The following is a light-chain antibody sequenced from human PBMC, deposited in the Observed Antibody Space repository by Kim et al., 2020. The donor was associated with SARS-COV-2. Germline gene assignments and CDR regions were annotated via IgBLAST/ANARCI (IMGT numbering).Light chain of an antibody. V-gene: IGKV3-15*01. Sequence: EIVMTHSPATLSVSPGERVTLSCKSSQNIGNALAWSQQKPGQPPRNLIYGASTRASGVPARFSGSGTGTEFTLTISSLQSEDVAVYFCQQYQDWPYPFGQGTKLEI. J-gene: IGKJ2*01. CDR1: QNIGNA. CDR3: QQYQDWPYP. CDR2: GAS.